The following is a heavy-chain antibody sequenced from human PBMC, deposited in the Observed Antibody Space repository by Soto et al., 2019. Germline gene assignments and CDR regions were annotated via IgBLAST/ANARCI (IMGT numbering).Heavy chain of an antibody. CDR2: IYNSGST. J-gene: IGHJ6*03. D-gene: IGHD6-13*01. V-gene: IGHV4-59*01. CDR1: GGSISSYY. Sequence: SETLSLTCTVSGGSISSYYWSWIRQPPGKGLEWIGYIYNSGSTNYNPSLKSRVTISVDTSKNQFSLRLSSVTAADTAVYYCARDLAAADSSYYYYYMDVWGKGTTVTVSS. CDR3: ARDLAAADSSYYYYYMDV.